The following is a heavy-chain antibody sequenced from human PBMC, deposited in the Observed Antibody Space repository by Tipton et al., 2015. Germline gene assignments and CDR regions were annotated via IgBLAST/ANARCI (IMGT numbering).Heavy chain of an antibody. V-gene: IGHV4-59*01. J-gene: IGHJ2*01. CDR1: VGSITGYY. CDR2: IYYSGST. CDR3: ARRPPGNYWYFDL. Sequence: TLSLTCTVSVGSITGYYWNWIRQPPGKGLEWIGYIYYSGSTIYNPSLKSRVTMSVDTSKNQFSLELNSVTAADTALYYCARRPPGNYWYFDLWGRGTLVTVSS. D-gene: IGHD1-14*01.